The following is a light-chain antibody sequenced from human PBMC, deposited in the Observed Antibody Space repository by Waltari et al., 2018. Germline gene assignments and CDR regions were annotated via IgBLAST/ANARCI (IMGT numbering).Light chain of an antibody. Sequence: NFILTQPHSVSESPGKTITISCTRSSGSIASNYVQWYRQRPGSAPTTLINKDNQRASCVPYRFSCSIDYSSNSAFLTISTLKTEDEADYYCQSYDRSTVIFGGGTKLTVL. V-gene: IGLV6-57*03. CDR2: KDN. CDR1: SGSIASNY. CDR3: QSYDRSTVI. J-gene: IGLJ2*01.